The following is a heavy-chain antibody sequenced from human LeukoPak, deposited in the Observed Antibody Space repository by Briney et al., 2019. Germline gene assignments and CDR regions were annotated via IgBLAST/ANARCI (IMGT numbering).Heavy chain of an antibody. CDR1: GFTFSSYA. V-gene: IGHV3-7*01. CDR3: TRRLDD. D-gene: IGHD3-16*01. CDR2: IKHDESEK. Sequence: GGSLRLSCAGSGFTFSSYAMNWVRQAPGKGLEWVANIKHDESEKNYLDSVKGRFTISRDNAQNSLYLQMNGLRVEDTAVYYCTRRLDDWGQGTLVTVSS. J-gene: IGHJ4*02.